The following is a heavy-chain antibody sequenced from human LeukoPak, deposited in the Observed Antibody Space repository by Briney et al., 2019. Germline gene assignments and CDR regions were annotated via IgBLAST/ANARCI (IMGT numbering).Heavy chain of an antibody. J-gene: IGHJ6*02. CDR3: ARVGVDFDYYYAMDV. Sequence: ASVKVSCKASGYIFTDYYMHWVRQAPGQELGWMGRINPNSGGTNYAQKFQGRVTMTRNTSIGTAYMELSSLRSEDTAVYYCARVGVDFDYYYAMDVWGQGTAVTVSS. CDR2: INPNSGGT. V-gene: IGHV1/OR15-1*04. D-gene: IGHD3-16*01. CDR1: GYIFTDYY.